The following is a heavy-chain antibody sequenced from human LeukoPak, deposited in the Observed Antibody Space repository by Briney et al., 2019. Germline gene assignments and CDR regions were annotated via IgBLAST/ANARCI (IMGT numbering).Heavy chain of an antibody. CDR2: IYNGGNT. CDR1: GVSISSNY. D-gene: IGHD5-24*01. Sequence: SETLSLTCTVSGVSISSNYWSWLRQPPGKGLEWIGYIYNGGNTNYNPSLKSRVTISVDTSKNQFSLKLTSVTAADTAVYYCATLRDGYEFDYWGQGTLVTVSS. CDR3: ATLRDGYEFDY. V-gene: IGHV4-59*01. J-gene: IGHJ4*02.